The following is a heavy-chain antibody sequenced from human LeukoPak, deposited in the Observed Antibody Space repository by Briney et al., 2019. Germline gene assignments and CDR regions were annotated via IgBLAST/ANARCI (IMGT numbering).Heavy chain of an antibody. CDR2: IIPIFGTA. J-gene: IGHJ3*02. D-gene: IGHD6-13*01. CDR1: GGTFSSYA. Sequence: ASVKVSCKASGGTFSSYAISWVRQAPGQGLEWMGGIIPIFGTANYAQKFQGRVTITTDESTSTAYMELSSLRSEDTAVYYCAKEFIAAAGDAFDIWGQGTMVTVSS. CDR3: AKEFIAAAGDAFDI. V-gene: IGHV1-69*05.